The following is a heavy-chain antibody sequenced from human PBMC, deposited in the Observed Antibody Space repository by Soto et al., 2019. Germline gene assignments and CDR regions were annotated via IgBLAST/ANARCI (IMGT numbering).Heavy chain of an antibody. V-gene: IGHV3-30*03. CDR3: ARDGGSSGWHYYYGMDV. CDR1: GFTFSSYG. D-gene: IGHD6-19*01. J-gene: IGHJ6*02. Sequence: PGGSLRLSCAASGFTFSSYGMHWVRQAPGKGLEWVAVISYDGSNKYYADSVKGRFTISRDNAKNSLYLQMNSLRAEDTAVYYCARDGGSSGWHYYYGMDVWGQGTTVTVSS. CDR2: ISYDGSNK.